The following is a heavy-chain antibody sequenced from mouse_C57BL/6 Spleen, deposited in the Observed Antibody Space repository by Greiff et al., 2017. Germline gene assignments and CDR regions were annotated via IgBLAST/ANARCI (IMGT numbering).Heavy chain of an antibody. D-gene: IGHD1-1*01. J-gene: IGHJ1*03. CDR2: ISDGGSYT. CDR3: ARGNYGSSYGYFDV. Sequence: EVKVVESGGGLVKPGGSLKLSCAASGFTFSSYAMSWVRQTPEKRLEWVATISDGGSYTYYPDNVKGRFTISRDNAKNNLYLQMSHLKSEDTAMYYCARGNYGSSYGYFDVWGTGTTVTVSS. V-gene: IGHV5-4*03. CDR1: GFTFSSYA.